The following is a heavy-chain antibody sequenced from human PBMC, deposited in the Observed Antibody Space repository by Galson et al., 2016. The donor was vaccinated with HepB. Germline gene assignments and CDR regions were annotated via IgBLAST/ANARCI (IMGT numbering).Heavy chain of an antibody. V-gene: IGHV3-30*03. CDR3: ATGGPVVTATQVSGGGVTVHNAFDI. CDR2: ISSDGTHQ. D-gene: IGHD2-21*02. CDR1: AFNFNNYD. J-gene: IGHJ3*02. Sequence: SLRLSCAASAFNFNNYDIHWVRQAPGKGLEWVTIISSDGTHQDYVDSVKGRFTISRDDSTNTVSLQMNSLRLEDTAMYYCATGGPVVTATQVSGGGVTVHNAFDIWGQGTMVIVSS.